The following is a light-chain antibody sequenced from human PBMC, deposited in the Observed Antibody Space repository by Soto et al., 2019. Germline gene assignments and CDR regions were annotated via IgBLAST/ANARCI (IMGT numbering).Light chain of an antibody. Sequence: DIQMTQSPSSLSASVGDRVTITCRASQSISTYLNWYQQTPGKAPKLLICAASDIQSGIPSRFSGVASGTEFTLTISSLQHEDFATYYCQQSFSSRPTFGQGTKVEVK. CDR1: QSISTY. CDR3: QQSFSSRPT. CDR2: AAS. V-gene: IGKV1-39*01. J-gene: IGKJ1*01.